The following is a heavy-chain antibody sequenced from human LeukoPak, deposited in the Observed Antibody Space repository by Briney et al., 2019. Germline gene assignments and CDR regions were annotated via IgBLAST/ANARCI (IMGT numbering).Heavy chain of an antibody. V-gene: IGHV4-4*02. CDR3: ARGDGTSSFDY. Sequence: SGTLSLTCAVSGGSISSSNWWSWVRQPPGKGLEWIGEIYHSGSTNYNPSLKSRVTISVDKSKNQFSLNLRSVVPADTAVYFCARGDGTSSFDYWGQGALVTVSS. J-gene: IGHJ4*02. CDR1: GGSISSSNW. CDR2: IYHSGST. D-gene: IGHD6-6*01.